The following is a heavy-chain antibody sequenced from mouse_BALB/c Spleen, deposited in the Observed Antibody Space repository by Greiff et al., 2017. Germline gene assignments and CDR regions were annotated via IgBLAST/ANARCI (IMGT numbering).Heavy chain of an antibody. J-gene: IGHJ2*01. CDR2: IYPGDGDT. CDR1: GYTFTSYW. CDR3: ARLYYDYEYYFDY. V-gene: IGHV1-87*01. D-gene: IGHD2-4*01. Sequence: QVQLQQSGAELARPGASVKLSCKASGYTFTSYWMQWVKQRPGQGLEWIGAIYPGDGDTRYTQKFKGKATLTADKSSSTAYMQLSSLASEDSAVYYCARLYYDYEYYFDYWGQGTTLTVSS.